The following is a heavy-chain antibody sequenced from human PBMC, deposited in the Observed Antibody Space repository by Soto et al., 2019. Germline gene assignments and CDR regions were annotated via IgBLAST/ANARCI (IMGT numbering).Heavy chain of an antibody. V-gene: IGHV1-8*01. CDR2: MNPNSGNT. Sequence: ASVQVSCKASGYTFTSYDINWVRQATGQGLEWMGWMNPNSGNTGYAQKFQGRVTMTRNNSISTAYMELSSLRSEDTAVYYCAKSLGYCSGGTCGAAFDIWGQGTMVTVSS. D-gene: IGHD2-15*01. CDR1: GYTFTSYD. J-gene: IGHJ3*02. CDR3: AKSLGYCSGGTCGAAFDI.